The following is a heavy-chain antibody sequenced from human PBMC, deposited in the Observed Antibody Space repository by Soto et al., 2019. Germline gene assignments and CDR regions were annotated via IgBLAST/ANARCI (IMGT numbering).Heavy chain of an antibody. Sequence: SETLSLTCAVSGGSISGGGYSWNWIRQPPGKGLEWIGYIYHSGSTYYNPSLKSRVTMSVDKSKNQFSLKLSSVTAADTAVYYCARALGSGSYSPHYSFDYWGQGTLVTVSS. CDR1: GGSISGGGYS. V-gene: IGHV4-30-2*01. J-gene: IGHJ4*02. D-gene: IGHD1-26*01. CDR3: ARALGSGSYSPHYSFDY. CDR2: IYHSGST.